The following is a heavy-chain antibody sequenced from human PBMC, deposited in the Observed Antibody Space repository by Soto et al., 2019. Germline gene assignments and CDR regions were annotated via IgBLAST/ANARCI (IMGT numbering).Heavy chain of an antibody. CDR2: ISAYNGNT. V-gene: IGHV1-18*01. J-gene: IGHJ5*02. D-gene: IGHD2-2*01. Sequence: ASVKVSCKASGYTFTSYGISWVRQAPGQGLEWMGWISAYNGNTNYAQKLQGRVTMTTDTSTSTAYMELRSLRSDDTAVYYCAREDCSSTSCYWIDWFDPWGQGTLVTVSS. CDR3: AREDCSSTSCYWIDWFDP. CDR1: GYTFTSYG.